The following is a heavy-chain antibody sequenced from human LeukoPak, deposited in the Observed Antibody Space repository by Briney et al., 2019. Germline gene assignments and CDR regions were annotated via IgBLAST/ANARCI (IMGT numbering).Heavy chain of an antibody. CDR1: GFTFSSYG. Sequence: GGSLRLSCAASGFTFSSYGMHWVRQAPGKGQEWVAVIWYDGSNKYYADSVKGRFTISRDNSKNTLYLQMNSLRAEDTAVYYCAKDAAYYYDGGAFDIWGQGTMVTVSS. CDR3: AKDAAYYYDGGAFDI. D-gene: IGHD3-22*01. J-gene: IGHJ3*02. V-gene: IGHV3-33*06. CDR2: IWYDGSNK.